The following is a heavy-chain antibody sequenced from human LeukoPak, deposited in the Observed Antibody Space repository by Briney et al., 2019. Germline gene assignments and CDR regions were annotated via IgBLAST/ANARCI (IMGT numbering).Heavy chain of an antibody. CDR3: ARSTVGYCSSTSCPGTYNWFDP. V-gene: IGHV1-69*05. J-gene: IGHJ5*02. CDR2: IIPIFGTA. CDR1: GYLFSMHW. D-gene: IGHD2-2*01. Sequence: ASVKVSCKTSGYLFSMHWIHWVRQAPGQGLEWMGGIIPIFGTANYAQKFQGRVTITTDESTSTAYMELSSLRSEDTAVYYCARSTVGYCSSTSCPGTYNWFDPWGQGTLVTVSS.